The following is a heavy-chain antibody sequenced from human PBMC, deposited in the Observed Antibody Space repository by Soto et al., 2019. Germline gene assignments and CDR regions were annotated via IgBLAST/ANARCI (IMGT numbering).Heavy chain of an antibody. CDR2: IIPIFGTA. D-gene: IGHD2-15*01. Sequence: SVKVSCKASGGTFSSYAISWVRQAPGQGLEWMGGIIPIFGTANYAQKFQGRVTITADESTSTAYMELSSLRSEDTAVYYCARGDIVVVVAGTDYYYYGMDVWGQGPTVTVSS. CDR1: GGTFSSYA. J-gene: IGHJ6*02. V-gene: IGHV1-69*13. CDR3: ARGDIVVVVAGTDYYYYGMDV.